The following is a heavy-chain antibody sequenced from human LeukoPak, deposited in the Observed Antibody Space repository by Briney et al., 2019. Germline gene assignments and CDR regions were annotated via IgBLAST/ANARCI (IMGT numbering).Heavy chain of an antibody. CDR1: GYTFTSYD. V-gene: IGHV1-18*04. CDR2: ISAYNGNT. D-gene: IGHD2-15*01. J-gene: IGHJ6*04. CDR3: ARGHVVAATLGMFPNYYYYGMDV. Sequence: ASVKVSCKASGYTFTSYDISWVRQAPGQGLEWMGWISAYNGNTNYAQKLQGRVTMTTDTSTSTAYMELRSLRSDDTAVYYCARGHVVAATLGMFPNYYYYGMDVWGKGTTVTVSS.